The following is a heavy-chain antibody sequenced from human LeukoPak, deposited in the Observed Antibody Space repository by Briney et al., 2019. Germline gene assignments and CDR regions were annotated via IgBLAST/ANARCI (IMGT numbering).Heavy chain of an antibody. V-gene: IGHV3-30-3*01. CDR2: ISYDGSNK. J-gene: IGHJ4*02. Sequence: PGRSLRLSCAASGFTFSSYAMHWVRQAPGKGLEWVAVISYDGSNKYYADSVKGRFTISRDNSKNTLYLQMNSPRAEDTAVYYCARDRTGDFDYWGQGTLVTVSS. D-gene: IGHD7-27*01. CDR3: ARDRTGDFDY. CDR1: GFTFSSYA.